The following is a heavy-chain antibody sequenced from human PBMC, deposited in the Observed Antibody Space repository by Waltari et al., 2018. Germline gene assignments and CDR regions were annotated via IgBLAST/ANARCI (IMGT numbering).Heavy chain of an antibody. CDR2: IDYSGST. V-gene: IGHV4-39*01. CDR3: AGGEQARYYYYGMDV. D-gene: IGHD3-10*01. CDR1: GGSISSSSYY. J-gene: IGHJ6*02. Sequence: QLQLQESGPGLVKPSETLSLTCTVSGGSISSSSYYWGWIRQPPGKGLEWIGSIDYSGSTNYSPSLKSRVTISVDTSKNQFALKLSAVTAADTAVYYCAGGEQARYYYYGMDVWGQGTTVTVSS.